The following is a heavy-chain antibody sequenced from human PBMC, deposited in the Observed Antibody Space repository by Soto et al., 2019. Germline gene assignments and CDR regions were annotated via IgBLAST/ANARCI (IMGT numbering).Heavy chain of an antibody. V-gene: IGHV4-4*02. CDR3: ARRLYYDSSGFEGGGMDV. Sequence: SETLSLTCAVSGGSISSTNWWSWVRQPPGKGLEWIGEIYHSGSTNYNPSLKSRVTISVDTSKNQFSLKLSSVTAADTAVYYCARRLYYDSSGFEGGGMDVWGQGTAVTVSS. CDR1: GGSISSTNW. D-gene: IGHD3-22*01. CDR2: IYHSGST. J-gene: IGHJ6*02.